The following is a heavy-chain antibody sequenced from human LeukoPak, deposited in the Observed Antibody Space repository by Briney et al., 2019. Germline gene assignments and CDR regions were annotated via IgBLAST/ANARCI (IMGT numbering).Heavy chain of an antibody. CDR3: ASHYYDSSGYYY. J-gene: IGHJ4*02. CDR1: GFTFSDYY. D-gene: IGHD3-22*01. V-gene: IGHV3-11*01. Sequence: GGSLRLSCAASGFTFSDYYMSWIRQAPGKGLEWVSYISSSGSTIYYADSVKGRFTISRDDAKNSLYLQMNSLRAEDTAVYYCASHYYDSSGYYYWGQGTLVTVSS. CDR2: ISSSGSTI.